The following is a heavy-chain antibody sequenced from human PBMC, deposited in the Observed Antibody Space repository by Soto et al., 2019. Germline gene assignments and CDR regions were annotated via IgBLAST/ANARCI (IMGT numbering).Heavy chain of an antibody. D-gene: IGHD3-3*01. J-gene: IGHJ2*01. V-gene: IGHV3-23*01. CDR3: AKRWSGGFWYFDL. CDR1: GFTFSSYA. Sequence: GGSLRLSCAASGFTFSSYAMSWVRQAPGKRLEWVSAISGSGGSTYYADSVKGRFTISRDNSKNTLYLQMNSLRAEDTAVYYCAKRWSGGFWYFDLWGRGTLVTVSS. CDR2: ISGSGGST.